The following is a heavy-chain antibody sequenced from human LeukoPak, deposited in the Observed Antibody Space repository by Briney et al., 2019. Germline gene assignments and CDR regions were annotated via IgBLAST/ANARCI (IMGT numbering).Heavy chain of an antibody. CDR1: GFTFSSYA. CDR2: ISGSGGST. CDR3: AKSPITIFGVVIGASAYYYMDV. D-gene: IGHD3-3*01. Sequence: PGGSLRLSCAASGFTFSSYAMSWVRQAPGKGLEWVSTISGSGGSTNYADSVKGRFTISRDNSKNTLYLQMNSLRAEDTAVYYCAKSPITIFGVVIGASAYYYMDVWGKGTTVTVSS. V-gene: IGHV3-23*01. J-gene: IGHJ6*03.